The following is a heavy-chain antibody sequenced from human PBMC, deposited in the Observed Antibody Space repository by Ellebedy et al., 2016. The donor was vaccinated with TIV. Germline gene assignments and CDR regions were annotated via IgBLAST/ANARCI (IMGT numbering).Heavy chain of an antibody. CDR1: GFTFSTYA. CDR3: ARSVGPLDY. Sequence: GESLKISCAASGFTFSTYAMSWVRQAPGKGLEWVSYISLTGTIYYADSVKDRFTISRDTDKNSLYLQMNSLRDEDTAVYYCARSVGPLDYWGQGTLVTVSS. V-gene: IGHV3-48*02. J-gene: IGHJ4*02. D-gene: IGHD2-15*01. CDR2: ISLTGTI.